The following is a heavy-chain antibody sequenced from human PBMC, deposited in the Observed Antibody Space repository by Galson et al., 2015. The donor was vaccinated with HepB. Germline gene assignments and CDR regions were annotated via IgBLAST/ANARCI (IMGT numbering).Heavy chain of an antibody. CDR2: ISGSGGST. D-gene: IGHD3-22*01. Sequence: SLRLSCAASGLTFRSYDMSWVRQALGKGLRWVSAISGSGGSTYYADSVKGRFTISRDNSKNTLYLQMNSLRAEDTAVYYCAKDGYYDSSGYQGPPHDAFDIWGQGTMVTVSS. V-gene: IGHV3-23*01. J-gene: IGHJ3*02. CDR3: AKDGYYDSSGYQGPPHDAFDI. CDR1: GLTFRSYD.